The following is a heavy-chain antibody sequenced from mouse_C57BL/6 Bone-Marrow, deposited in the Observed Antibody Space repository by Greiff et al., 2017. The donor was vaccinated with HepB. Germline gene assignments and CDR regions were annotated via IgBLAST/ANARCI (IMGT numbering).Heavy chain of an antibody. CDR2: IWTGGGT. D-gene: IGHD6-1*01. V-gene: IGHV2-9-1*01. Sequence: VQLQQSGPGLVAPSQSLSITCTVSGFSLTSYAISWVRQPPGKGLEWLGVIWTGGGTNYNSALKSRLSISKDNSKSQVFLKMNSLQTDDTARYYCARRALITRDWYFDVWGTGTTVTVSS. J-gene: IGHJ1*03. CDR3: ARRALITRDWYFDV. CDR1: GFSLTSYA.